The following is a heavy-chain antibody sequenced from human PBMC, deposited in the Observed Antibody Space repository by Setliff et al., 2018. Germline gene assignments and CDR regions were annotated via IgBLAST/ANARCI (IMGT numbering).Heavy chain of an antibody. J-gene: IGHJ5*02. D-gene: IGHD3-10*01. V-gene: IGHV3-23*01. CDR1: GFRFSSYA. CDR2: VSGSGVNT. CDR3: AKDLGVNFGELIA. Sequence: HPGGSLRLSCVASGFRFSSYAMNWVRQAPGKGLEWVSGVSGSGVNTFYADSVKGRFTISRDDSKNTLYLQMNSLRTEDTALYYCAKDLGVNFGELIAWGQGTLVTVSS.